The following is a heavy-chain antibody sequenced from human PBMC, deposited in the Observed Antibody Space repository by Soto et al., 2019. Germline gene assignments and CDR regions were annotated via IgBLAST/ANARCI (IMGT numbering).Heavy chain of an antibody. CDR3: ARDPVDGYAFFDY. CDR1: GGSINSYY. D-gene: IGHD5-12*01. J-gene: IGHJ4*02. CDR2: IYHSGST. V-gene: IGHV4-59*01. Sequence: SETLSLTCTVSGGSINSYYWSWIRQPPGKGLEWIGYIYHSGSTYYSPSLKSRVTISLDRSERQFSLKLTSVTAADTAVYWCARDPVDGYAFFDYWGQGALVTVSS.